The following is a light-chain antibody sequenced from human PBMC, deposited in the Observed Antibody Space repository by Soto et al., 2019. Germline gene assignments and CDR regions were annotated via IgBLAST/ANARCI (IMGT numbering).Light chain of an antibody. CDR1: QSISTY. J-gene: IGKJ4*01. V-gene: IGKV3-11*01. CDR2: DAS. CDR3: QQRSDSS. Sequence: EIVLTQSPATLSMSPGERATISCRASQSISTYLAWYQQKPGQAPRLLIYDASIRATGIPARFSGSGSGTDFTLTISSLEPEDFAVYYWQQRSDSSFGGGTKVEIK.